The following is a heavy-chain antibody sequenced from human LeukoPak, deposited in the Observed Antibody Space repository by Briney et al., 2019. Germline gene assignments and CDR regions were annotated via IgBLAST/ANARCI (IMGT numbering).Heavy chain of an antibody. CDR1: GNYW. D-gene: IGHD2-2*01. CDR3: VSFYETN. Sequence: GGSLRLSCAASGNYWMHWVRQAPGKGLVWVSHVNSDGSWTSHADSVKGRFTISKDNAKNTVYLQMNNLRTEDTAVYYRVSFYETNWGRGTLVTVSS. CDR2: VNSDGSWT. J-gene: IGHJ4*02. V-gene: IGHV3-74*01.